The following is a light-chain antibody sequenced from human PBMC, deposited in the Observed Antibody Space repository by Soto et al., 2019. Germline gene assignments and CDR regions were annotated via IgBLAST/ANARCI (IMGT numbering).Light chain of an antibody. J-gene: IGKJ4*01. CDR3: HQYDSSPLT. CDR1: QRVSSSY. V-gene: IGKV3-20*01. Sequence: ESVLTQSPGTLSLSPGERATLSCRASQRVSSSYLAWYQQKPGQAPRLLIYGASSRATGIPDRFSGSGYGTDFTLTISRLEPEDGAVYYCHQYDSSPLTFGGGTKVEIK. CDR2: GAS.